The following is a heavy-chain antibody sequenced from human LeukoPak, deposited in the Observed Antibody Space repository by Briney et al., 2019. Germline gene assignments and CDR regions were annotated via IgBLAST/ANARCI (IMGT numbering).Heavy chain of an antibody. D-gene: IGHD3-10*01. Sequence: GGSLRLSCAASGFTFSSYAMHWVRQAPGKGLEYVSAISTNGVGTYYANSVKGRFTTSRDNSKNTLYLQMGSLRPEDMAVYCCARYTSGSCYDYWGRGTLVTVSS. CDR2: ISTNGVGT. J-gene: IGHJ4*02. CDR1: GFTFSSYA. V-gene: IGHV3-64*01. CDR3: ARYTSGSCYDY.